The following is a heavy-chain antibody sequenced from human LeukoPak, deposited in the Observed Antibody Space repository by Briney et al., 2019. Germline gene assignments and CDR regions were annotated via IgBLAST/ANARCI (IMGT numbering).Heavy chain of an antibody. CDR3: AKDQGIQLWLKYFQH. Sequence: GGSLRLSCAASGFTFNNYAMTWVRQAPGKGLEWVSAISGSGGTTLYADSVKGRFTISRDNSKSTLYLQMNSLRAEDTVVYYCAKDQGIQLWLKYFQHWGQGTLVTVSS. D-gene: IGHD5-18*01. CDR2: ISGSGGTT. J-gene: IGHJ1*01. V-gene: IGHV3-23*01. CDR1: GFTFNNYA.